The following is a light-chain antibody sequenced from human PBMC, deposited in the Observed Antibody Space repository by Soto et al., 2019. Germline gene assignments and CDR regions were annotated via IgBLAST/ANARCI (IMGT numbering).Light chain of an antibody. CDR3: CSDAGRFSWV. CDR2: EVT. CDR1: SSDIGNYNS. Sequence: QSALTQPASVSGSPGQSITIPCTGTSSDIGNYNSVSWYQQHPGKAPNLIIFEVTNRPSGVADRFSGSKSGNTASLTISGLQAEDEADYYCCSDAGRFSWVFGGGTQLTVL. V-gene: IGLV2-14*01. J-gene: IGLJ3*02.